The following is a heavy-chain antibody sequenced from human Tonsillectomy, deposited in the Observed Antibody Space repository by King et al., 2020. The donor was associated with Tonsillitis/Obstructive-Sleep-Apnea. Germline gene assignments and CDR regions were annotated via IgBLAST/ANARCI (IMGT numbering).Heavy chain of an antibody. CDR1: GGSISSGGYY. D-gene: IGHD3-22*01. CDR2: IYNSGST. J-gene: IGHJ4*02. V-gene: IGHV4-31*03. Sequence: QLQESGPGLVKPSQTLSLTCTVSGGSISSGGYYWSWIRQHPGKGLEWIGYIYNSGSTYYNPSLKSRVTISVDTSKNQFSLKLSSVTAADTAVYYCAMGVHDRSGYYVPVEYWGQGTLVTVSS. CDR3: AMGVHDRSGYYVPVEY.